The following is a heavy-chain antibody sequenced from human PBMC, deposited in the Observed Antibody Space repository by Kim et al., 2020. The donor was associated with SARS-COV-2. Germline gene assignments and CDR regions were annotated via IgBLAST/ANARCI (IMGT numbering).Heavy chain of an antibody. CDR2: INHSGST. V-gene: IGHV4-34*01. CDR3: ARGPSVLAAAAPPRSAFD. J-gene: IGHJ3*02. Sequence: SETLSLTCAVYGGSFSGYYWSWIRQPPGKGLEWIGEINHSGSTNYNPSLKSRVTISVDTSKNQFSLKLSSVTAADTAVYYCARGPSVLAAAAPPRSAFD. D-gene: IGHD6-13*01. CDR1: GGSFSGYY.